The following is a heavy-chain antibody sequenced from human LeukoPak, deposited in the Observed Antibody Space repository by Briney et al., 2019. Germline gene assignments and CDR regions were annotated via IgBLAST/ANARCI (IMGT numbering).Heavy chain of an antibody. V-gene: IGHV4-59*08. CDR3: ARYLAASGTYFFDD. CDR2: IYYSGST. D-gene: IGHD6-13*01. CDR1: GGSISSYY. J-gene: IGHJ4*02. Sequence: SETLSLTCTVSGGSISSYYWSWIRQPPGKGLEWIGYIYYSGSTNYNPSLKSRVTISVDTSKNQFSLKLSSVTAADTAVYYCARYLAASGTYFFDDWGRGTLVTVSS.